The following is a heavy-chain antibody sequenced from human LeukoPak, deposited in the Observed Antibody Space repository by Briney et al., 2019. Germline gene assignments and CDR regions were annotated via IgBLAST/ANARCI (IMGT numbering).Heavy chain of an antibody. D-gene: IGHD6-19*01. Sequence: PKASVKVSCKASGGTFSSYAISWVRQAPGQGLEWMGRIIPILGIANYAQKFQGRVTITADKSTSTAYMELSSLRSEDTAVYYCARASNGWPFDYWGQGTLVTVSS. CDR3: ARASNGWPFDY. V-gene: IGHV1-69*04. J-gene: IGHJ4*02. CDR2: IIPILGIA. CDR1: GGTFSSYA.